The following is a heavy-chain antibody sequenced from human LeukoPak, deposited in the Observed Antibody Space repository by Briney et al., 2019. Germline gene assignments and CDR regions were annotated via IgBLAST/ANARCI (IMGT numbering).Heavy chain of an antibody. CDR3: ARDHYDSSGYFLGNDY. D-gene: IGHD3-22*01. J-gene: IGHJ4*02. CDR1: GGSISSGDYY. V-gene: IGHV4-30-4*01. Sequence: SETLSLTCTVSGGSISSGDYYWSWIRQPPGKGLEWIGYIYYSGSTYYNPSLKSRVTISVDTSKNQFSLKLSSVTAADTAVYYCARDHYDSSGYFLGNDYRGQGILVTVSS. CDR2: IYYSGST.